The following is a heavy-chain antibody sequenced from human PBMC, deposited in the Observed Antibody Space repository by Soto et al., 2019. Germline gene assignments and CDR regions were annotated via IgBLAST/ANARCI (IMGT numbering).Heavy chain of an antibody. CDR1: GYTFISYS. CDR3: ARGGGTLDY. V-gene: IGHV1-46*01. CDR2: INPRDGTT. J-gene: IGHJ4*02. Sequence: QVQLVQSGAEVKKSGASVRVTCEASGYTFISYSMYWVRQAPGQGLEWMGMINPRDGTTPYAQNFQGRVTMTRDTSTRTVYMELSSLSSEDTALYYCARGGGTLDYWGQGTLVTVSS.